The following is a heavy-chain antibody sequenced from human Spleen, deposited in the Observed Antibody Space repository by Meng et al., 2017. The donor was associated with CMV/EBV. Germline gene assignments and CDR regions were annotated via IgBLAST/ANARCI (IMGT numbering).Heavy chain of an antibody. CDR3: ARDFTEYYYYYGMDV. CDR2: IKQDGSEK. CDR1: GFTFSSYE. D-gene: IGHD1-14*01. J-gene: IGHJ6*02. V-gene: IGHV3-7*01. Sequence: GESLKISCAASGFTFSSYEMNWVRQAPGKGLEWVANIKQDGSEKYYVDSVKGRFTISRDNAKNSLYLQMNSLRAEDTAVYYCARDFTEYYYYYGMDVWGQGTTVTVSS.